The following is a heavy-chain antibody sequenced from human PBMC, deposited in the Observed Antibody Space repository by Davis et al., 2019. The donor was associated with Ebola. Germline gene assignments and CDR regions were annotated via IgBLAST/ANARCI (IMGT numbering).Heavy chain of an antibody. CDR3: ARGSRNMDV. Sequence: ASVKVSCKASGYTFTGYNMHWVRQAPGQGLEWMGRIISNSGGTNYAQKFQGRVTMTRDTSISTVYMELSSLRSEDTAVYYCARGSRNMDVWGQGTTVTVSS. V-gene: IGHV1-2*06. CDR1: GYTFTGYN. CDR2: IISNSGGT. J-gene: IGHJ6*02.